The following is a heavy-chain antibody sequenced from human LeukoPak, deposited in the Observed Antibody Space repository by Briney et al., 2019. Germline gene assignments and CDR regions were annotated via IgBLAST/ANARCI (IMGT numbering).Heavy chain of an antibody. CDR1: GFTFSNYA. CDR2: IFGYGGST. CDR3: AKMADYNSRFDY. Sequence: PGGSLRLSCTASGFTFSNYAMSWVRQAPGKGLEWVSTIFGYGGSTYYADSVEGRFTISRDNSKNTLYLQLNSLTVEDTPTYYCAKMADYNSRFDYWGQGTLVTVAS. D-gene: IGHD6-13*01. J-gene: IGHJ4*02. V-gene: IGHV3-23*01.